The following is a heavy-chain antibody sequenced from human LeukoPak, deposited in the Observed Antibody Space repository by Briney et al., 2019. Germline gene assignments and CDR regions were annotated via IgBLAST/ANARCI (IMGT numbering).Heavy chain of an antibody. CDR1: GFTFSGYA. CDR2: ISGSGGST. Sequence: GGSLRLSCAASGFTFSGYAMNWVRQAPGKGLEWVSGISGSGGSTYYADSVKGRFTISRDNSKNTLYLQMNSLRAEDTAVYYCAKDRYSNYGNWFDPWGQGTLVTVFS. J-gene: IGHJ5*02. V-gene: IGHV3-23*01. CDR3: AKDRYSNYGNWFDP. D-gene: IGHD4-11*01.